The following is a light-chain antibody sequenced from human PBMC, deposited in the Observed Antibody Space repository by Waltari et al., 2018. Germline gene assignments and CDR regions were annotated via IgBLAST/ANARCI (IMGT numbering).Light chain of an antibody. J-gene: IGLJ2*01. CDR3: SSYTSSSTYVV. CDR2: GVS. V-gene: IGLV2-14*01. Sequence: QSALTQPASVSGSPGHSITIPCTGTSRDLGGHNYVPWYQHHPGKAPKLMISGVSNRPSGVSNRYSGSKSGNTASLTISGLQAEDEADYYCSSYTSSSTYVVFGGGTKLTVL. CDR1: SRDLGGHNY.